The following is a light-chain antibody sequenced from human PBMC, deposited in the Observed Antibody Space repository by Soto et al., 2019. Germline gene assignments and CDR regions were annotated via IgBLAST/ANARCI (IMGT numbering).Light chain of an antibody. J-gene: IGKJ1*01. CDR1: QSVSRI. Sequence: EIALTHSPDTLSVSPGARTALSGLASQSVSRILAWYQQKPGQAPRLLIYGASTRATGIPVRFSGSGSGTEFTLTISSLQSEDFAVYYCQQYDKWPPTFGQGTKVDIK. CDR2: GAS. V-gene: IGKV3-15*01. CDR3: QQYDKWPPT.